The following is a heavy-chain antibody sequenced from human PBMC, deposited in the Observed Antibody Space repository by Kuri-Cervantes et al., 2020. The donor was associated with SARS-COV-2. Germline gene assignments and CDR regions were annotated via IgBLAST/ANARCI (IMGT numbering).Heavy chain of an antibody. Sequence: ASVKVSCKASGYTFTGYYIHWVRQAPGQGLEWMGWINPNSGATDYAQNFQGRITMTRATSIRTAFMEFSSLRSDDTAVYYCARVPITVTHGGGMDVWGQGTTVTVSS. V-gene: IGHV1-2*02. CDR1: GYTFTGYY. CDR3: ARVPITVTHGGGMDV. D-gene: IGHD3-10*01. J-gene: IGHJ6*02. CDR2: INPNSGAT.